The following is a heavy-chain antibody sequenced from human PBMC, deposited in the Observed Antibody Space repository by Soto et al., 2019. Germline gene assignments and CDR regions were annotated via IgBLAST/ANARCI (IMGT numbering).Heavy chain of an antibody. V-gene: IGHV3-33*01. CDR3: ARDLIPSYYDFWSGSSGFDY. Sequence: PGGSLRLSCAASGFTFSSYGMHWVRQAPGKGLEWVAVIWYDGSNKYYADSVKGRFTISRDNSKNTLYLQMNSLRAEDTAVYYCARDLIPSYYDFWSGSSGFDYWGQGTLVTVSS. CDR1: GFTFSSYG. J-gene: IGHJ4*02. D-gene: IGHD3-3*01. CDR2: IWYDGSNK.